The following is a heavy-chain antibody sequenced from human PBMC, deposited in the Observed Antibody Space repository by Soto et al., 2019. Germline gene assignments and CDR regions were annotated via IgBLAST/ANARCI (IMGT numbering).Heavy chain of an antibody. V-gene: IGHV4-61*01. CDR3: VRQYSAFCCCGICYHVFDV. J-gene: IGHJ3*01. D-gene: IGHD2-15*01. Sequence: STGSAGMPKTGRYLLGRIRLDPRKGLEWIGYIYYTGSTNYNPSLKSRVSISLDMSKNQFSLRLISVTAADTAVFYCVRQYSAFCCCGICYHVFDVSGQGTMVIVS. CDR2: IYYTGST. CDR1: AGMPKTGRYL.